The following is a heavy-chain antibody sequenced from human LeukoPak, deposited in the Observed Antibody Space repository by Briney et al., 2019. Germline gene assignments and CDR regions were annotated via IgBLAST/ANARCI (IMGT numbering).Heavy chain of an antibody. D-gene: IGHD3-9*01. CDR2: IRYDERNK. V-gene: IGHV3-30*02. CDR1: GFTFSSYA. Sequence: GGSLRLSCEASGFTFSSYAMHWVRQAPGKGLEWVAFIRYDERNKYYSDSVKGRFTISRDNSKNTLYLQMNSLRAEDTAVYYCARGLVPWGGYYYYMDVWGKGTTVTISS. CDR3: ARGLVPWGGYYYYMDV. J-gene: IGHJ6*03.